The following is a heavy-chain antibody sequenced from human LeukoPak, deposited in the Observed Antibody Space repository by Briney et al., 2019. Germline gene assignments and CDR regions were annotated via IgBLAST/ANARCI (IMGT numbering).Heavy chain of an antibody. CDR1: GFTFSSYE. D-gene: IGHD3-10*01. CDR2: ISSSGSTI. CDR3: AITPGFGEFYMDV. J-gene: IGHJ6*03. Sequence: GGSLRLSCAASGFTFSSYEMNGVRQARGKGREGVSYISSSGSTIYYADSVKGRFTISRDNAKNSLYLQMNSLRAEDTAVYYCAITPGFGEFYMDVWGKGTTVTISS. V-gene: IGHV3-48*03.